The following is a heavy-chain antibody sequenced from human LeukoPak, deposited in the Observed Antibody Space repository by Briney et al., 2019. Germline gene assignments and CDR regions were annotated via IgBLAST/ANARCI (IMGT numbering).Heavy chain of an antibody. V-gene: IGHV3-7*01. J-gene: IGHJ4*02. D-gene: IGHD3-10*01. CDR1: GFTLSSYW. Sequence: GGSLRLSCAASGFTLSSYWMSWVRQAPGKGLEWVANIKQDGSEKYYVDSVKGRFTLSRDNAKNSLYLEMNSLRAEDTAVYYCASRRGDYWGQGTLVTVSS. CDR2: IKQDGSEK. CDR3: ASRRGDY.